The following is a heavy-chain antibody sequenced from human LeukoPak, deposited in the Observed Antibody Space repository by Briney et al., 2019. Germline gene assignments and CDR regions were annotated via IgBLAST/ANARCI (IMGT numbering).Heavy chain of an antibody. Sequence: SETLSLTCKVSGASIIRGNYYWGWMRQPPGKGLEWMANVHSSGSIQYNPSLKSRVTISADPSKNQFSLKLTSVTAADTAVYYCTRRTYGVEFDYWGQGSLVSVAS. J-gene: IGHJ4*02. CDR1: GASIIRGNYY. D-gene: IGHD2-15*01. CDR3: TRRTYGVEFDY. CDR2: VHSSGSI. V-gene: IGHV4-39*01.